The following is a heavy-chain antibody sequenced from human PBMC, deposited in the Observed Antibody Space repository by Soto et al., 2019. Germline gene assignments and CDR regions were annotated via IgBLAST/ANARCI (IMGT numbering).Heavy chain of an antibody. V-gene: IGHV3-23*01. J-gene: IGHJ4*02. CDR3: AKGGGQQYYFDY. CDR1: GFTFSSYA. D-gene: IGHD6-13*01. Sequence: EVQLLESGGGLVQPGGSLRLSCAASGFTFSSYAMSWVRQAPGKGLEWVSAISGSGGSTYYADSVKGRFPISRDNPKNSLYLQMNSLRAEDTAVYYCAKGGGQQYYFDYWGQGTLVTVSS. CDR2: ISGSGGST.